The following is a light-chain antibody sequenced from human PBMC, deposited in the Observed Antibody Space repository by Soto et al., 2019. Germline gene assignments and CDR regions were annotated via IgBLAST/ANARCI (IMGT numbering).Light chain of an antibody. Sequence: EIVLTQSPGTLSLSPGERATLSCRASQSVISSYLAWYHQKPGQAPRLLIYGASSRATAIPHRFSGSGSGADFSLTISRLEPEDFGVYYCQQYGSSPVAFGQGTKLELK. CDR2: GAS. CDR3: QQYGSSPVA. J-gene: IGKJ2*01. CDR1: QSVISSY. V-gene: IGKV3-20*01.